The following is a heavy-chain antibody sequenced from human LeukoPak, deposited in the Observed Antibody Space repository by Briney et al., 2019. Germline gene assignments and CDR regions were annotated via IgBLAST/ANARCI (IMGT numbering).Heavy chain of an antibody. Sequence: PGGSLRLSCAASGFMFDDYGMSWVRQAPGKGLEWVSVINWSGGRTGYGDSLKGRFPRSRDNANNTLYLQMNSLRAEDTALYYCARDLTRTDNWGQGTLVTVSS. CDR1: GFMFDDYG. CDR3: ARDLTRTDN. J-gene: IGHJ4*02. V-gene: IGHV3-20*04. CDR2: INWSGGRT. D-gene: IGHD1/OR15-1a*01.